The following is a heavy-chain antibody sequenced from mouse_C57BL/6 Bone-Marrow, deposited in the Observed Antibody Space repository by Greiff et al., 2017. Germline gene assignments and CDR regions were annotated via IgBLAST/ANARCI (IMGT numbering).Heavy chain of an antibody. V-gene: IGHV1-22*01. CDR3: ARSDYYYGSGDY. CDR2: INPNNGGT. CDR1: GYTFTDYN. J-gene: IGHJ2*01. D-gene: IGHD1-1*01. Sequence: VQLKQSGPELVKPGASVKMSCKASGYTFTDYNMHWVKQSHGKSLEWIGYINPNNGGTSYNQKFKGKATLTVNKSSSTAYMELRSLTSEDSAVYYCARSDYYYGSGDYWGQGTTLTVSS.